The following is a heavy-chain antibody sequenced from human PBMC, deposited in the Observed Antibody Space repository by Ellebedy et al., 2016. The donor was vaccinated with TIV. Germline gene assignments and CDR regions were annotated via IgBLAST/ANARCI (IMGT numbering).Heavy chain of an antibody. D-gene: IGHD5-24*01. J-gene: IGHJ2*01. CDR2: ISYDGSNK. CDR1: GFTFSSYS. V-gene: IGHV3-30-3*01. CDR3: ARDDKWAPGWLQFKASWYFDL. Sequence: GGSLRLSXAASGFTFSSYSMNWVRQAPGKGLEWVAVISYDGSNKYYADSVKGRFTISRDNAKNSLYLQMNSLRDEDTAVYYCARDDKWAPGWLQFKASWYFDLWGRGTLVTVSS.